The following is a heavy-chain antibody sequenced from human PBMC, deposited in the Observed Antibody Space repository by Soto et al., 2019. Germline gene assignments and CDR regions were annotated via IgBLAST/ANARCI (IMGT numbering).Heavy chain of an antibody. V-gene: IGHV3-21*01. Sequence: GGSLRLSCAASGFIFENFGMSWVRQAPGKGLEWISSISGSGFKKYYADSVKGRFTISRDNAKNTVFLHLNSLTDEDTAVYYCARGGAMGVDYWGQGTLVTVSS. D-gene: IGHD1-26*01. CDR3: ARGGAMGVDY. CDR2: ISGSGFKK. J-gene: IGHJ4*02. CDR1: GFIFENFG.